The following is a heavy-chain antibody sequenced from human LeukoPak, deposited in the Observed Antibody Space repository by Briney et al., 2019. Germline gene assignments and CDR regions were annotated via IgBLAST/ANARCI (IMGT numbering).Heavy chain of an antibody. CDR3: AKRLGGSGNYYYGMDV. J-gene: IGHJ6*02. CDR2: ISGSGTGT. CDR1: GFTFSSYA. V-gene: IGHV3-23*01. D-gene: IGHD3-10*01. Sequence: GGSLRLSCAASGFTFSSYAMSWVRQAPGKGLEWVSAISGSGTGTYYADSVKGRFTISRDNSKNTLYLQMNSLRAEDTAVYYCAKRLGGSGNYYYGMDVWGQGTTVTVS.